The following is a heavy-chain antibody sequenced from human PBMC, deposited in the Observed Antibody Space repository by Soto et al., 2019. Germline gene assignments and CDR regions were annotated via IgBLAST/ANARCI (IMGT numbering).Heavy chain of an antibody. CDR1: GFTFSSYA. CDR3: AKDHYETLYYYGSNWFDP. V-gene: IGHV3-23*01. Sequence: GGSLRLSCAASGFTFSSYAMSWVRQAPGKGLERVSAISGSGGSTYYADSVKGRFTISRDNSKNTLYLQMNSLRAEDTAVYYCAKDHYETLYYYGSNWFDPWGQGTLVTVSS. J-gene: IGHJ5*02. CDR2: ISGSGGST. D-gene: IGHD3-10*01.